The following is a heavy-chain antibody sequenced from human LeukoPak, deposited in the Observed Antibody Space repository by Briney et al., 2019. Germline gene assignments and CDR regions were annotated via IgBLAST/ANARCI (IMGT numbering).Heavy chain of an antibody. CDR2: IYFSGST. CDR1: GGSISSYY. Sequence: PSETLSLTCTVSGGSISSYYWSWIRQPPGKGLEWIGNIYFSGSTKYNPSLKSRVTISVDTSKKQFSLKLSSVTAADTAVYYCARDRGSDYGDYRSFDYWGQGTLVTVSS. D-gene: IGHD4-17*01. J-gene: IGHJ4*02. V-gene: IGHV4-59*01. CDR3: ARDRGSDYGDYRSFDY.